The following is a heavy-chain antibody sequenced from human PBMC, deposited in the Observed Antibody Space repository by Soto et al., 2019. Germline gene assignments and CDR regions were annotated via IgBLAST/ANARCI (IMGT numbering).Heavy chain of an antibody. Sequence: TYTVSGGSITRGGYSWTWIRQSPGKGLEWIGYTYQSGSAYYNPSLKSRVTISVDRSKNQFSLKLSSVTAADTAVYYCARQLLFYVRYGFSCDDAFEIRGQRS. CDR2: TYQSGSA. J-gene: IGHJ3*02. D-gene: IGHD5-18*01. V-gene: IGHV4-30-2*06. CDR1: GGSITRGGYS. CDR3: ARQLLFYVRYGFSCDDAFEI.